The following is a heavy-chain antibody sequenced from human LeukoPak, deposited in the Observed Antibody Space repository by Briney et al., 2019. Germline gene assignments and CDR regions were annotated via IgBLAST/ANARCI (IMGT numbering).Heavy chain of an antibody. V-gene: IGHV1-46*01. CDR3: ARVGNQAFDY. Sequence: GASVKVSCKASGGTFSSYAISWVRQAPGQGLEWMGILNPSDGNTFYTQKFQGRVTMTRDTSTSTVYLELSGLRSEDTAVYYCARVGNQAFDYWGQGTLVTVSS. CDR2: LNPSDGNT. CDR1: GGTFSSYA. J-gene: IGHJ4*02.